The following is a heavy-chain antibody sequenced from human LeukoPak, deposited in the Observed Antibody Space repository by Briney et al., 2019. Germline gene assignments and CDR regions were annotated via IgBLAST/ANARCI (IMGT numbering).Heavy chain of an antibody. Sequence: GGSLRLSCAASGFTFSSYSMNWVRQAPGKGLEWVSSISSSSSYIYYADSVKGRFTISRDNAKNSLYLQMNSLRAEDTAVYYCASGYYDSSGYYYHDYWGQGTLVTVSS. J-gene: IGHJ4*02. V-gene: IGHV3-21*01. CDR2: ISSSSSYI. CDR3: ASGYYDSSGYYYHDY. D-gene: IGHD3-22*01. CDR1: GFTFSSYS.